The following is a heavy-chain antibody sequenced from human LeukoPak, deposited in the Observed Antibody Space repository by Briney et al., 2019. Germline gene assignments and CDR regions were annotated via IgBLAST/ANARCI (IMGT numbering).Heavy chain of an antibody. Sequence: SETLSLTCTVSGGSISSYYWSWIRQPAGKGLEWIGRIYTSGSTNYNPSLKSRVTISVDTSKNQFSLKLSSVTAADTAVYYCARDCSMISVTCNNWFDPWGQGTLVIVSS. CDR1: GGSISSYY. CDR3: ARDCSMISVTCNNWFDP. V-gene: IGHV4-4*07. J-gene: IGHJ5*02. D-gene: IGHD3-22*01. CDR2: IYTSGST.